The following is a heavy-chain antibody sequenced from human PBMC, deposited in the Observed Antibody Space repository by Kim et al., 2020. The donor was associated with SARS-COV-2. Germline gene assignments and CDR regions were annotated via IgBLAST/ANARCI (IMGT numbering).Heavy chain of an antibody. Sequence: GGSLRLSCAASGFTFSSYWMHWVRQAPGKGLVWVSRINSDGSSTTYVDSVKGRFTISRDNAKNTLYLQMNSLRAEDTAVYYCARENEMATIHFDYWGQGTLVTVSS. CDR2: INSDGSST. CDR3: ARENEMATIHFDY. CDR1: GFTFSSYW. J-gene: IGHJ4*02. V-gene: IGHV3-74*01.